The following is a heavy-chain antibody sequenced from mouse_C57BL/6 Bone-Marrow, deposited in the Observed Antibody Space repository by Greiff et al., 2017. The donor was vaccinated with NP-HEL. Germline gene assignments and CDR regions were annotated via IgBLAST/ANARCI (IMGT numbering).Heavy chain of an antibody. CDR1: GFSLTSYA. CDR2: IWTGGGP. D-gene: IGHD3-1*01. J-gene: IGHJ3*01. Sequence: QVQLKQSGPGLVAPSQSLSITCTVSGFSLTSYAISWVRQPPGKGLEWLGVIWTGGGPNYNSALKSRLSISKDNSKSQVFLKMNSLQTDDTASYYGARNGGGLPGAYWGKGTLVTVSA. CDR3: ARNGGGLPGAY. V-gene: IGHV2-9-1*01.